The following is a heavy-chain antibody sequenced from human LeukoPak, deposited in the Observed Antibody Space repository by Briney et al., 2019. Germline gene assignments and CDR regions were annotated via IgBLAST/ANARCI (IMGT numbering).Heavy chain of an antibody. CDR1: GASFSGYY. CDR3: ARRLGSNFAY. V-gene: IGHV4-34*12. Sequence: SETRSLTSVVSGASFSGYYWTWIRQPPGKGLEWIGQIIVTHSGKTIYNPSLKSRVTISVDTSKNQFSLSLSSATAADTAVYYCARRLGSNFAYWSQGALVTVSS. J-gene: IGHJ4*02. D-gene: IGHD2/OR15-2a*01. CDR2: IIVTHSGKT.